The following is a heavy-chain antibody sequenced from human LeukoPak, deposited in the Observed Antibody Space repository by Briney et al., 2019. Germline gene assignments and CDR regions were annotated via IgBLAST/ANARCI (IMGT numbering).Heavy chain of an antibody. V-gene: IGHV4-31*03. J-gene: IGHJ4*02. CDR3: ARDRDGPTGYSYGVDY. Sequence: SETLSLTCTVSGGSISSGGYYWSWIRQHPGKGLEWIGFIYYSGSTYYNPSLKSRVTISVDTSKNQFSLKLSSVTAADTAVYYCARDRDGPTGYSYGVDYWGQGTLVTVSS. CDR2: IYYSGST. D-gene: IGHD5-18*01. CDR1: GGSISSGGYY.